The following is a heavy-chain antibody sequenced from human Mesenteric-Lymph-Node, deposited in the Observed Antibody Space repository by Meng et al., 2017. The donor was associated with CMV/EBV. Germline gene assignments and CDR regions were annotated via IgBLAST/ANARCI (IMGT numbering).Heavy chain of an antibody. Sequence: ATSGFTFSSYALSWVRQAPRKGLDWVSAISGSGGTTYYADSVKGRFTISRDKSKNMLYLQMNSLRAEDTAVYYCTRIIPGVGVPDYRGQGSLVTVSS. CDR1: GFTFSSYA. D-gene: IGHD2-8*01. CDR3: TRIIPGVGVPDY. V-gene: IGHV3-23*01. CDR2: ISGSGGTT. J-gene: IGHJ4*02.